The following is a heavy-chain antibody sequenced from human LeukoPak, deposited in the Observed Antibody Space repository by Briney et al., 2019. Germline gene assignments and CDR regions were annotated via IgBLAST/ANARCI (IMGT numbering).Heavy chain of an antibody. CDR1: GYNFTSYL. Sequence: GESLKISCKGSGYNFTSYLIHWVRQMPGKGLEWMGIIYPGDSDTRYSPSFQGQVTISADKSISTAYLQWSSLKASDTAMYYCARRRIADLDAFDIWGQGTVVTVSS. V-gene: IGHV5-51*01. CDR2: IYPGDSDT. D-gene: IGHD6-13*01. J-gene: IGHJ3*02. CDR3: ARRRIADLDAFDI.